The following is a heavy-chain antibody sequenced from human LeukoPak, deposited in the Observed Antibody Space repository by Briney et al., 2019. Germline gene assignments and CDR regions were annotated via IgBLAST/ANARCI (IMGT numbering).Heavy chain of an antibody. CDR3: AKAARYCSSTSCYYYYYMDV. CDR2: IRYDGSNK. Sequence: GGSPRLSCAASGFTFSSYGMHWVRQAPGKGLEWVAFIRYDGSNKYYADSVKGRFTISRDNSKNTLYLQMNSLRAEDTAVYYCAKAARYCSSTSCYYYYYMDVWGKGTTVTVSS. CDR1: GFTFSSYG. V-gene: IGHV3-30*02. J-gene: IGHJ6*03. D-gene: IGHD2-2*01.